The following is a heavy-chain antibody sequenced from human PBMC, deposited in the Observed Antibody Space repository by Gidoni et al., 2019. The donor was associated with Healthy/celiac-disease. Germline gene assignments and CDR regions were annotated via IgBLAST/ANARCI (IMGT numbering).Heavy chain of an antibody. CDR1: GGSISSSSYY. D-gene: IGHD5-18*01. J-gene: IGHJ6*02. Sequence: QLQLQESGPGLVKPSETLSLTCTVSGGSISSSSYYWGWIRQPPGKGLEWIGGIYYSGSTYYNPSLKSRVTISVDTSKNQFSLKLSSVTAADTAVYYCARLTDTAMAYGMDVWGQGTTVTVSS. CDR3: ARLTDTAMAYGMDV. CDR2: IYYSGST. V-gene: IGHV4-39*01.